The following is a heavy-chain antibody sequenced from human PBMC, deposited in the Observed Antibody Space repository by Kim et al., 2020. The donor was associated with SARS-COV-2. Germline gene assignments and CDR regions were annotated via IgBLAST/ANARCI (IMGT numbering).Heavy chain of an antibody. J-gene: IGHJ6*02. V-gene: IGHV3-53*01. D-gene: IGHD6-13*01. Sequence: SVKGRFTNSRDNSKNTLYLQMNSLRAEDTAVYYCARGSIAAAVPSYGMDVWGQGTTVTVSS. CDR3: ARGSIAAAVPSYGMDV.